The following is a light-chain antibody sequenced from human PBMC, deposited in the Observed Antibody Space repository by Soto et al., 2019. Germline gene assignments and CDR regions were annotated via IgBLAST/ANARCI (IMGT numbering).Light chain of an antibody. CDR3: QQYVSSRT. Sequence: EIVLTQSPGTLSLTPGERATLSCRASQSVSSSSLAWYQQKPGQAPRLLIYGASSRATGIPDRFSGSGSGTDFTLTISRLEPADFAVYYCQQYVSSRTFGQGTKVEI. V-gene: IGKV3-20*01. J-gene: IGKJ1*01. CDR1: QSVSSSS. CDR2: GAS.